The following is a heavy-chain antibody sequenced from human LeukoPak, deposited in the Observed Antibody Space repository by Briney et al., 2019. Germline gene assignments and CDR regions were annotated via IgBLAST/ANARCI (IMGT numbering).Heavy chain of an antibody. CDR2: IRYDGSNK. V-gene: IGHV3-30*02. CDR1: GFTFSDYW. D-gene: IGHD6-19*01. J-gene: IGHJ6*03. CDR3: AKEAVAGTEDYYYYYMDV. Sequence: GGSLRLSCAASGFTFSDYWMHWVRQAPGKGLEWVAFIRYDGSNKYYADSVKGRFTISRDNSKNTLYLQMNGLRAEDTAVYYCAKEAVAGTEDYYYYYMDVWGKGTTVTISS.